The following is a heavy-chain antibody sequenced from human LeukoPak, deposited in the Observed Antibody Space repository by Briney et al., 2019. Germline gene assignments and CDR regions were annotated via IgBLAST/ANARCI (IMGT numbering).Heavy chain of an antibody. V-gene: IGHV3-23*01. Sequence: AVTLRLSCSASGFTFSSYAMTWLPQAPDKELKWVSAISGSDGSTYYADSVKGRFTISRDDSQNTLYLQMNSLSAEDTAVYYCAKVEASGGANCYALDYWGQGTLVTVSS. J-gene: IGHJ4*02. CDR3: AKVEASGGANCYALDY. CDR1: GFTFSSYA. D-gene: IGHD2-2*01. CDR2: ISGSDGST.